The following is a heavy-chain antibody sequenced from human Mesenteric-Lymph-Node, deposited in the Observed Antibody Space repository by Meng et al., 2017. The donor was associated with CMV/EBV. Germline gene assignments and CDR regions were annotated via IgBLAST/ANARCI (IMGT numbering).Heavy chain of an antibody. J-gene: IGHJ4*02. V-gene: IGHV3-21*01. CDR1: GFTLSSYS. Sequence: GESLKISCAASGFTLSSYSMHWVRQAPGKGLEWVSFITRNDFIYYADSVEGRFTISRDNAKNSLFLQMNSLRAEDTAVYYCARDGMVDGGSPPYYFDYWGQGILVTVSS. CDR2: ITRNDFI. CDR3: ARDGMVDGGSPPYYFDY. D-gene: IGHD3-16*01.